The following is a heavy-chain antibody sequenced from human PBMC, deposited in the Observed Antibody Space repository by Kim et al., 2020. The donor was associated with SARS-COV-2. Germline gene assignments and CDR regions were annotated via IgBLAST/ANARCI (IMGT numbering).Heavy chain of an antibody. J-gene: IGHJ4*02. V-gene: IGHV3-30*01. Sequence: YYADSVKGRFTISRDNSKNTLYLQMNSLRAEDTAVYYCARVRFVTTVFFDYWGQGTLVTVSS. D-gene: IGHD4-17*01. CDR3: ARVRFVTTVFFDY.